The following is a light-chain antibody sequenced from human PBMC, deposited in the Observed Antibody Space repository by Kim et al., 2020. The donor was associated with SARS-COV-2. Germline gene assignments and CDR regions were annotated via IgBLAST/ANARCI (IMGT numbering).Light chain of an antibody. Sequence: SPGERATLSCRASQSVSSNLAWYQQKPGQAPRLLIYGASTRATGIPARFSGSGSGTEFTLTISSLQSEDFADYYCQQYNNWPALTFGGGTKVEIK. V-gene: IGKV3-15*01. CDR1: QSVSSN. CDR2: GAS. CDR3: QQYNNWPALT. J-gene: IGKJ4*01.